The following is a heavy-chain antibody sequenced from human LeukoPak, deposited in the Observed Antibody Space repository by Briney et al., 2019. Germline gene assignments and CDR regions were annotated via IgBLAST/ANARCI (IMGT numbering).Heavy chain of an antibody. CDR2: ISAYNGNT. CDR1: GYTFTSYG. V-gene: IGHV1-18*01. J-gene: IGHJ4*02. CDR3: ARDSIVPAAGLHDY. D-gene: IGHD2-2*01. Sequence: GASVKVSCKASGYTFTSYGISWVRQAPGQGLGWMVWISAYNGNTNYAQKLQGRVTMTTDTSTSTAYMELRSLRSDDTAVYYCARDSIVPAAGLHDYWGRGTLVTVSS.